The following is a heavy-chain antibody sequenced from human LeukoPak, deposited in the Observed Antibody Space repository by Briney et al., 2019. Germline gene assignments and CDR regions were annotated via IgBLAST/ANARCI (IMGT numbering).Heavy chain of an antibody. CDR2: IRYDGSNK. D-gene: IGHD6-13*01. CDR3: AKGREKQQLVVDY. CDR1: GFTFSSYG. V-gene: IGHV3-30*02. Sequence: GGSLRLSCAASGFTFSSYGMHWVRQAPGKGLEWVAFIRYDGSNKYYADSVKGRFTISRDNFKNTLYLQMNSLRAEDTAVYYCAKGREKQQLVVDYWGQGTLVTVSS. J-gene: IGHJ4*02.